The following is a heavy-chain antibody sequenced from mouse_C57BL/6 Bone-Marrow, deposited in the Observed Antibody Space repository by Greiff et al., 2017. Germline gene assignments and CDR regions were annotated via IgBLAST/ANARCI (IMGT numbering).Heavy chain of an antibody. CDR2: IDPSDSYT. D-gene: IGHD1-1*01. J-gene: IGHJ4*01. Sequence: QVQLQQPGAELVMPGASVKLSCKASGYTFTSYWMHWVKQRPGQGLEWIGEIDPSDSYTNYNQKFKGKSTLTVDKSSSTAYMQLSSLTSEDSAAYYCARRGSSDAMDYWGQGTSVTVSS. CDR3: ARRGSSDAMDY. CDR1: GYTFTSYW. V-gene: IGHV1-69*01.